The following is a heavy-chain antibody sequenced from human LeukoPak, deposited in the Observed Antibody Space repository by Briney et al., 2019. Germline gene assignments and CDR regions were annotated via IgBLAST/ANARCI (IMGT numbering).Heavy chain of an antibody. J-gene: IGHJ6*04. D-gene: IGHD3-10*01. CDR1: GGSISSGSYY. Sequence: SQTLSLTCTVSGGSISSGSYYWSWIRQPAGKGLEWIGRIYTSGSTYYNPSLKSRVTISVDPSKNQFSLKLSSVTAADTAVYYCARHRNYYGLVDVWGKGTTVTISS. V-gene: IGHV4-61*02. CDR2: IYTSGST. CDR3: ARHRNYYGLVDV.